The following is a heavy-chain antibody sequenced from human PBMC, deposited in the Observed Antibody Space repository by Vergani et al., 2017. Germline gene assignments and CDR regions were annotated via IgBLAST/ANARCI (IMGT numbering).Heavy chain of an antibody. Sequence: EVQLVESGGGLVKRGGSLRLSCAASGFTFSSYSMNWVRQAPGKGLEWVSSISSSSSYIHYSDSVKGRFTISRDNSKNMLYLQMNSLRAEDTAVYYCAKAVKGYCSSTSCYTGEDWFDPWGQGTLVTVSS. V-gene: IGHV3-21*04. CDR2: ISSSSSYI. J-gene: IGHJ5*02. CDR3: AKAVKGYCSSTSCYTGEDWFDP. CDR1: GFTFSSYS. D-gene: IGHD2-2*02.